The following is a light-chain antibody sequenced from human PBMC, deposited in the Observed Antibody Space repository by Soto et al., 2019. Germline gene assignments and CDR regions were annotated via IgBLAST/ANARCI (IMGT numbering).Light chain of an antibody. J-gene: IGKJ1*01. V-gene: IGKV1-5*01. CDR1: QSISSW. CDR2: DAS. Sequence: DIQMTQSPSSLSASVGDRVTITCRASQSISSWLAWYQQKPGKAPNLLIYDASSLESWVPSRFSGTGSGTEFTLTISSLQPDDFATYYCQQYNSYSPTFGQATKV. CDR3: QQYNSYSPT.